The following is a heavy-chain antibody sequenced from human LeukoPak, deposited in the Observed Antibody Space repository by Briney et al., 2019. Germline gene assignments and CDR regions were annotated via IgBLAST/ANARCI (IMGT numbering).Heavy chain of an antibody. CDR1: GFTFSSYW. D-gene: IGHD5-18*01. J-gene: IGHJ4*02. CDR2: IKQDGSEK. V-gene: IGHV3-7*01. CDR3: ARMEDVDTAMVHNYYFDY. Sequence: PGGSLRLSCAASGFTFSSYWMSWVRQAPGKGLEWVGNIKQDGSEKYYVDYVKGRFTISRDKAKNSLYLQMNSLRAEDTAVYYCARMEDVDTAMVHNYYFDYWGQGTLVPVSS.